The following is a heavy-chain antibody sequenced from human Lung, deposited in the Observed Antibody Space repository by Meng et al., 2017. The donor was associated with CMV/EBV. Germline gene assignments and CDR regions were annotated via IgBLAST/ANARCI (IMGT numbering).Heavy chain of an antibody. CDR1: GFPFRSYA. CDR2: ISGSVGNT. Sequence: GESXKISCAASGFPFRSYAMSWVRQAPGNGLEWVPSISGSVGNTYYADSVKGRFTISRDNSGDTLYMQMSSLRAEDTAVYYCAREEAMVGYYTNWFDAWGQGAXVTVSS. J-gene: IGHJ5*02. V-gene: IGHV3-23*01. CDR3: AREEAMVGYYTNWFDA. D-gene: IGHD5-18*01.